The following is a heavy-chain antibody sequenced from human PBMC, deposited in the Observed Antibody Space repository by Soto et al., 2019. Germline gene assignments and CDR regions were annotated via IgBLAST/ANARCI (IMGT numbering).Heavy chain of an antibody. J-gene: IGHJ4*02. V-gene: IGHV1-46*01. CDR2: INPAGGTT. CDR1: GYSFTSTY. Sequence: QVQLVQSGAEVKKPGASVRISCRASGYSFTSTYVHWVRQAPGQGPEWMGIINPAGGTTYYAQKFXCKLTITSDTSLDTLFRDLNDLTSEDTAVYFCAGKVVTDCDNWGQGTVLTVSS. D-gene: IGHD2-21*02. CDR3: AGKVVTDCDN.